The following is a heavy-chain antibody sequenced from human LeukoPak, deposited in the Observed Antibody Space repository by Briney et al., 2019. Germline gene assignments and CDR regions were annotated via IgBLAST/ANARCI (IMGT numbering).Heavy chain of an antibody. CDR3: ARYCTSTSCFSSLGSLW. CDR2: ISTSGDDT. J-gene: IGHJ4*02. V-gene: IGHV3-53*01. Sequence: PGGSLRLSCAAPGFTVSSNYMSWVRQAPGKGLEWVSAISTSGDDTYYADSVKGRFTTSRDNSKNTVFLQMNSLRAEDTAVYYCARYCTSTSCFSSLGSLWWGQGTLVTVSS. D-gene: IGHD2-2*01. CDR1: GFTVSSNY.